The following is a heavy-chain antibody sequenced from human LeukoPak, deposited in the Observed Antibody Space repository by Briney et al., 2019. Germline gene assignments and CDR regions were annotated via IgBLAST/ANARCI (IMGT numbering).Heavy chain of an antibody. CDR2: INPNSGGT. CDR1: GYTFTGYY. CDR3: ARDLGWGYGDVDWFDP. V-gene: IGHV1-2*02. Sequence: ASVKVSCKASGYTFTGYYMHWVRQAPGQGLEWMGWINPNSGGTNYEQKFQGRVTMTRDTSISTAYMELSRLRSDDTAVYYCARDLGWGYGDVDWFDPWGQGTLVTVSS. D-gene: IGHD4-17*01. J-gene: IGHJ5*02.